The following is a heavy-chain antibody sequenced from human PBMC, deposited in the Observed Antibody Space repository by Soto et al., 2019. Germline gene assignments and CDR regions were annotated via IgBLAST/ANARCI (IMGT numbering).Heavy chain of an antibody. CDR3: GRHDNMTLGLTYFDF. V-gene: IGHV4-4*02. Sequence: SETLSLTCSVSGDSISSDKWWSWVRQPPGKGLEWIGEMHHSGSRHYKPSLRGRATISVDKSRNQFSLQLTSVTAVDTALYFCGRHDNMTLGLTYFDFWGQGTLVTVSS. J-gene: IGHJ4*02. D-gene: IGHD1-1*01. CDR1: GDSISSDKW. CDR2: MHHSGSR.